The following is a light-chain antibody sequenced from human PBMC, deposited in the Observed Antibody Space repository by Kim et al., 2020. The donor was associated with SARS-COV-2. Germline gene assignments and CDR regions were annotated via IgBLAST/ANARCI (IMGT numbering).Light chain of an antibody. CDR3: QQYYSTPRT. V-gene: IGKV4-1*01. Sequence: ATINGNASQSVLYSSNNKNYLAWYQQKPGQPPKLLIYWASTRESGVPDRFSGSGSGTDFTLTISSLQAEDVAVYYCQQYYSTPRTFGQGTKVDIK. J-gene: IGKJ1*01. CDR2: WAS. CDR1: QSVLYSSNNKNY.